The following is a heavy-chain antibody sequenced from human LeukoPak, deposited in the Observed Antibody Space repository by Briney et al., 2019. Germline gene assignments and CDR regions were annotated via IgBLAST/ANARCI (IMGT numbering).Heavy chain of an antibody. Sequence: GGSLRLSCAASGFTFSSYAMHWVRQAPGKGLEWVAVISYDGSNKYYADSVKGRFTISRDNSKNTLYLQMNSLRAEDTAVYYCARDLEYYCSGADYWGQGTLVTVSS. V-gene: IGHV3-30*04. CDR1: GFTFSSYA. CDR3: ARDLEYYCSGADY. D-gene: IGHD3-10*01. J-gene: IGHJ4*02. CDR2: ISYDGSNK.